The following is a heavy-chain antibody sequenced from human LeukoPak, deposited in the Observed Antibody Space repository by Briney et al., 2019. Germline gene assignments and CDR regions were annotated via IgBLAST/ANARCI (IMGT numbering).Heavy chain of an antibody. CDR3: AEDEGAAYYYDSSGYYYGSYDS. CDR1: GFTFSTYS. V-gene: IGHV3-21*04. CDR2: ISSSSSYK. J-gene: IGHJ4*02. Sequence: PGGSLRLSCAASGFTFSTYSMNWVRQAPGKGLEWVSSISSSSSYKYYADSVKGRFTISRDNSKNTLYLQMNSLRAEDTAVYYCAEDEGAAYYYDSSGYYYGSYDSWGQGTLVTVSS. D-gene: IGHD3-22*01.